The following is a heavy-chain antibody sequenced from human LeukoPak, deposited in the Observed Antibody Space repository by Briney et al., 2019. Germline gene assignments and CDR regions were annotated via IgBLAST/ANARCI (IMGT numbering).Heavy chain of an antibody. D-gene: IGHD2-2*01. J-gene: IGHJ4*02. Sequence: GGSLRLSCAASGFTFNSYWMNWVRQAPGKGLEWVANVKQDGSEKYYVDSVKGRFTISRDNAENSLYLQMNSLRAEDTAVYYCARDPADCWGQGTLVTVSS. CDR2: VKQDGSEK. CDR3: ARDPADC. CDR1: GFTFNSYW. V-gene: IGHV3-7*01.